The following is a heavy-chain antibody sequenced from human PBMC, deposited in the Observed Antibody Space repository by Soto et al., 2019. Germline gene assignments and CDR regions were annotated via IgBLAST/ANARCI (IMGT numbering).Heavy chain of an antibody. V-gene: IGHV4-4*02. CDR3: ARGSGSYYYRMDV. CDR2: IYHSGST. Sequence: QVQLQESGPGLVKPSGTLSLTCAVSGGSISSSNWWSWVRQPPGKGLEWIGEIYHSGSTNYNPSLKSRVPTSVDKSKNQFCLKLSSVTAADTAVYYCARGSGSYYYRMDVWGQGITVTVSS. CDR1: GGSISSSNW. J-gene: IGHJ6*02. D-gene: IGHD1-26*01.